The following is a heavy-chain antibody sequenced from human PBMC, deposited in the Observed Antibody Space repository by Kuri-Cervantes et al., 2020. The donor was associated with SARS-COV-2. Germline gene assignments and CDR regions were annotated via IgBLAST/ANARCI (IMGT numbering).Heavy chain of an antibody. J-gene: IGHJ3*02. Sequence: SETLSLTCAVYGGSFSGYYWSWIRQPPGKGLEWIGEINHSGSTNYNPSLKSRVTISVDTSKNQFPLKLSSVTAADTAVYYCASRDGYTRGAFDIWGQGTMVTVSS. CDR2: INHSGST. D-gene: IGHD5-24*01. CDR3: ASRDGYTRGAFDI. CDR1: GGSFSGYY. V-gene: IGHV4-34*01.